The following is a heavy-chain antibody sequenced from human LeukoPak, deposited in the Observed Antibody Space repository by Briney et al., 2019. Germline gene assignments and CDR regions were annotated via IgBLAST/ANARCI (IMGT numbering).Heavy chain of an antibody. CDR3: ARAHLIAAPGYNWFDP. D-gene: IGHD6-13*01. CDR2: INPNIDAT. V-gene: IGHV1-2*02. Sequence: ASVKVSCKASGYTFTAFYMHRVRQAPGQGLEWMGWINPNIDATNNAQKFQGRVTMSRDTSINTAYMELSSLRSDDTAVFYCARAHLIAAPGYNWFDPWGQGTLVTVSS. J-gene: IGHJ5*02. CDR1: GYTFTAFY.